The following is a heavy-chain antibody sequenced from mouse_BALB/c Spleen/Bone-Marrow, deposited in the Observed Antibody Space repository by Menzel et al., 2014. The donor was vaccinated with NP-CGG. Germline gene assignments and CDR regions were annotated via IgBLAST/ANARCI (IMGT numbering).Heavy chain of an antibody. CDR1: GFNIKDTY. Sequence: EVKLQESGAELVKPGASVKLSCTASGFNIKDTYMHWVKQRPEQGLEWIGRIDPANGNTKYDPKLQGKATITADTSSNTAYLQLSSLTSEDTAVYYCARNGNYGAWFAYWGQGTLVTVSA. CDR2: IDPANGNT. CDR3: ARNGNYGAWFAY. D-gene: IGHD2-1*01. J-gene: IGHJ3*01. V-gene: IGHV14-3*02.